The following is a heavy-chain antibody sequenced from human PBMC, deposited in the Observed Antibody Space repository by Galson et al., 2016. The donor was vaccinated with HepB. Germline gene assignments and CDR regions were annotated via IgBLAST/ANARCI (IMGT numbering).Heavy chain of an antibody. V-gene: IGHV3-11*01. J-gene: IGHJ4*02. CDR2: FSSSWTNI. CDR3: ARGRDYFDY. Sequence: SLRLSCAASGFTFSDHYMSWIRQAPGRGLEWLSYFSSSWTNIQYADSLKGRFTVSRDNAKNSLFLQMNSLRAEDTAVYYCARGRDYFDYWGQGTLVTVSS. CDR1: GFTFSDHY.